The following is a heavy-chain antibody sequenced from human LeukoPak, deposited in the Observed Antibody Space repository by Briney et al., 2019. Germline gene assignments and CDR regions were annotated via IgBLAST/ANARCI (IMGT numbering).Heavy chain of an antibody. V-gene: IGHV3-13*04. CDR1: GIALSALG. Sequence: GSPRLSLAAPGIALSALGQHWVRQATGKGLEWVSAISTTGDTYYPGSVKDRFTISRENAKSSLYLQMNSLRAEDTAVYYCARGRSGSYFDSWGQGTLVAVSS. J-gene: IGHJ4*02. CDR2: ISTTGDT. CDR3: ARGRSGSYFDS. D-gene: IGHD1-26*01.